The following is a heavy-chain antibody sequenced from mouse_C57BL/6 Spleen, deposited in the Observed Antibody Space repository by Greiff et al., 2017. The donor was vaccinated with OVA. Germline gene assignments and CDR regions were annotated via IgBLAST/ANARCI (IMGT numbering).Heavy chain of an antibody. CDR2: INYDGSST. D-gene: IGHD1-1*01. Sequence: EVQLVESEGGLVQPGSSMKLSCTASGFTFSDYYMAWVRQVPEKGLEWVANINYDGSSTYYLDSLKSRFIISRDNAKDILYLQMSSLKSEDTATYYWARDQSYYGSRWYFDVWGTGTTVTVSS. J-gene: IGHJ1*03. V-gene: IGHV5-16*01. CDR3: ARDQSYYGSRWYFDV. CDR1: GFTFSDYY.